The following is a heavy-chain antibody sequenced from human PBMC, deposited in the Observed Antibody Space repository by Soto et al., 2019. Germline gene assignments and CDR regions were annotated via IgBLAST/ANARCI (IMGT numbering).Heavy chain of an antibody. J-gene: IGHJ6*03. V-gene: IGHV1-18*01. D-gene: IGHD6-19*01. CDR2: ISAYNGNT. CDR3: ARDRGVAPPVAGNNHYYYYMDV. CDR1: GYSFTNYD. Sequence: QDQLVQSGVEVKKPGASVKVSCKASGYSFTNYDITWVRQAPGQGFEWMGWISAYNGNTNYAQKFQGRVTMTTDASTSTVYLELRSLRSDDTAVYYCARDRGVAPPVAGNNHYYYYMDVWGKGTTVTVSS.